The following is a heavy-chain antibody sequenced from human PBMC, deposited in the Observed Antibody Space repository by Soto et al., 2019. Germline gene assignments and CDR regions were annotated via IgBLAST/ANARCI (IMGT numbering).Heavy chain of an antibody. CDR1: GYTFTSYG. Sequence: ASVKVSCKASGYTFTSYGISWVRQAPGQGLEWMGWISAYNGNTNYAQKLQGRVTMTTDTSTSTAYMELRSLRSDDTAVYYCAKGGDYFHSNGYNLEYFQSWGQGTLVTVSS. J-gene: IGHJ1*01. CDR3: AKGGDYFHSNGYNLEYFQS. D-gene: IGHD3-22*01. CDR2: ISAYNGNT. V-gene: IGHV1-18*01.